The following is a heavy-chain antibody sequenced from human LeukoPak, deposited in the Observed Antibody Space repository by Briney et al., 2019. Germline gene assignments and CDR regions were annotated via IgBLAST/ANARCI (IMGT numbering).Heavy chain of an antibody. D-gene: IGHD2-21*02. Sequence: GRSLRLSCAASGFTFSSYGMHWVRQAPGKGLEWVAVISYDGSNKYYADSVKGRFTISRDNSKNTLYLQMNSLRAEDTAVYYCAKDSERHIVVVTASAVDYWGQGTLVTVSS. CDR2: ISYDGSNK. CDR3: AKDSERHIVVVTASAVDY. CDR1: GFTFSSYG. J-gene: IGHJ4*02. V-gene: IGHV3-30*18.